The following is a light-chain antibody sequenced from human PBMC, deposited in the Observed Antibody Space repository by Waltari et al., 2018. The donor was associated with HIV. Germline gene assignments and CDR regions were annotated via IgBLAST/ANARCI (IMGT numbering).Light chain of an antibody. V-gene: IGKV1-17*01. CDR1: QGVGND. J-gene: IGKJ4*01. CDR3: LQYNSFPLT. Sequence: DIQMFQSPSSLSASVGDRVTITCRASQGVGNDLVWFQQKPGEAPRRLIFASSTLQSDVPSRFSGSGSGTEFTLTISSLQPEDLATYYCLQYNSFPLTFGGGTKVEIK. CDR2: ASS.